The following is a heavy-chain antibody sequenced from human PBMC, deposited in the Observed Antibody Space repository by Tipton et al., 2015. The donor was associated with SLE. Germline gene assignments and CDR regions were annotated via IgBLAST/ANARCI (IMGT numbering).Heavy chain of an antibody. J-gene: IGHJ4*02. CDR3: ATRGVRSRWFVY. V-gene: IGHV4-4*02. Sequence: TLSLTCVVSGGSITSSIWWTWVRQSPGKGLEWIGEIYYGSTNYNPSLKSRVTISMDKSKKQFSLNVTSVTAADTAVYYCATRGVRSRWFVYWGQGTLVTASS. CDR1: GGSITSSIW. D-gene: IGHD6-13*01. CDR2: IYYGST.